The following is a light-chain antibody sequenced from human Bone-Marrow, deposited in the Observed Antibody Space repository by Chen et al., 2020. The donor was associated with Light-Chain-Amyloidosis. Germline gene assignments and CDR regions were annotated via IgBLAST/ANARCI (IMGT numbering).Light chain of an antibody. CDR3: QVWDRSSDRPV. V-gene: IGLV3-21*02. Sequence: YVPTQPSSVSVAPGQTAPIACGGNNIGSTRVHWYQQTPGQAPLLVVYDDSDRHSGIPERLSGSNSGNTATLTISRVEAGDEADYYCQVWDRSSDRPVFGGGTKLTV. CDR1: NIGSTR. CDR2: DDS. J-gene: IGLJ3*02.